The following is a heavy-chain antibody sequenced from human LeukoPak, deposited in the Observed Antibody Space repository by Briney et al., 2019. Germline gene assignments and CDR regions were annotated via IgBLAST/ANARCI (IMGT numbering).Heavy chain of an antibody. V-gene: IGHV3-23*01. D-gene: IGHD3-10*01. CDR2: ISRSGGSK. CDR1: EFTFSDYA. CDR3: ARAGTWFGEFPCDY. Sequence: PGGSLRLSCAASEFTFSDYAMTWVRQAPGKGLEWVSGISRSGGSKYYTDSVKGRFTISRDNSENTLYLQMNSLRADDTAMYYCARAGTWFGEFPCDYWGQGTLVTVSS. J-gene: IGHJ4*02.